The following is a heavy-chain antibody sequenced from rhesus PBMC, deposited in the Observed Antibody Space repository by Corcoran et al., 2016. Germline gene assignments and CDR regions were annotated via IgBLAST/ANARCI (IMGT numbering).Heavy chain of an antibody. CDR1: GYSISRGYG. V-gene: IGHV4-127*01. CDR3: ARGSGRYYYVLGH. D-gene: IGHD3-16*01. Sequence: QVQLQESGPGLVKPSEPLSLTRAVSGYSISRGYGWGWIRQPPGKGLEWIGQSYGGSGSTYYHPSLQSRVPVSKDTSKNQFTLKLNYVTAADTAVYYCARGSGRYYYVLGHWGQGVLVTVSS. J-gene: IGHJ4*01. CDR2: SYGGSGST.